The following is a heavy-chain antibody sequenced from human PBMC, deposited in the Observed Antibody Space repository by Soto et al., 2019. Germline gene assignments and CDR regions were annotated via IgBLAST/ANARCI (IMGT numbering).Heavy chain of an antibody. CDR2: ISGYNGNT. Sequence: QVQVVQSGAEVKKPGASVKVSCKASGYTFTSYGINWVRQAPGQGLEWMGWISGYNGNTNYAQKFQGRVTMTTDTSTSTAFIDLRTLTSDDTAVYYFARGQWLAEIDYWGQGTLVTVSS. J-gene: IGHJ4*02. CDR1: GYTFTSYG. D-gene: IGHD6-19*01. V-gene: IGHV1-18*01. CDR3: ARGQWLAEIDY.